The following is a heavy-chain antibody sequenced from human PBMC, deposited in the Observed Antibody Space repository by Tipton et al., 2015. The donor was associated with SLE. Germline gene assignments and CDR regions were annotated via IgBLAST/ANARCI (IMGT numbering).Heavy chain of an antibody. V-gene: IGHV4-4*07. D-gene: IGHD1-7*01. CDR2: IYTSGST. CDR3: AREGGELELRLYYYYGMDV. Sequence: LRLSCAVYGGSFSSYYWSWIRQPAGKGLEWIGRIYTSGSTYYNPSLKSRVTISVDTSKNQFSLKLSSVTAADTAVYYCAREGGELELRLYYYYGMDVWGQGTTVTVSS. J-gene: IGHJ6*02. CDR1: GGSFSSYY.